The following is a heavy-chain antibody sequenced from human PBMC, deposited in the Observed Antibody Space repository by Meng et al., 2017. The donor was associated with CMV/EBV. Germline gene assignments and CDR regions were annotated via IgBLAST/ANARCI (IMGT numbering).Heavy chain of an antibody. CDR1: GGTSSSYA. Sequence: KASGGTSSSYAISWVRQAPGQGLEWMGGIIPIFGTANYAQKFQGRVTITTDESTSTAYMELSSLRSEDTAVYYCARSIFGVVAYFDYWGQGTLVTVSS. CDR3: ARSIFGVVAYFDY. CDR2: IIPIFGTA. D-gene: IGHD3-3*01. J-gene: IGHJ4*02. V-gene: IGHV1-69*05.